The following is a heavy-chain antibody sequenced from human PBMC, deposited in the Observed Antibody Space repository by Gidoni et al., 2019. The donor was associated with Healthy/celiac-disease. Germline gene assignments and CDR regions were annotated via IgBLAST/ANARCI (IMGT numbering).Heavy chain of an antibody. D-gene: IGHD3-10*01. J-gene: IGHJ3*02. CDR2: SSSNGGST. V-gene: IGHV3-64D*06. Sequence: EVQLVESGGGLVQPGGSLRLSCSASGFPFSSYAMHWVRQAPGKGLEYVSASSSNGGSTYYADSVKGRFTISRDNSKNTLYLQMSSLRAEDTAVYYCVKGTTVRNAFDIWGQGTMVTVSS. CDR3: VKGTTVRNAFDI. CDR1: GFPFSSYA.